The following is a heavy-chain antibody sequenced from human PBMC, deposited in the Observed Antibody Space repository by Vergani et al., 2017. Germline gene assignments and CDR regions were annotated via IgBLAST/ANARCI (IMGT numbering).Heavy chain of an antibody. V-gene: IGHV4-59*01. CDR3: ARGLVAARPDRYFDY. D-gene: IGHD6-6*01. Sequence: QVQLQESGPGLVKPSETLSLTCTVSGGSISSYYWSWIRQPPGKGLEWIGYIYYSGSTNYNPSLKSRVTISVETSKNQFSLKLSSVTDADTAVYYCARGLVAARPDRYFDYWGQGTLVTVSS. CDR1: GGSISSYY. CDR2: IYYSGST. J-gene: IGHJ4*02.